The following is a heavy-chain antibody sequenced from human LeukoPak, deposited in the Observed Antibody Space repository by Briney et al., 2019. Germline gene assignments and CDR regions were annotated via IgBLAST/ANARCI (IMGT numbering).Heavy chain of an antibody. J-gene: IGHJ4*02. CDR1: GFTFSSYA. Sequence: PGGSLRLSCAASGFTFSSYAMSWVRQAPGKGLEWVSSISSSSSYTYYADSVKGRFTISRDNAKNSLYLQMNSLRAEDTAVYYCARDPLYGDYADYWGQGTLVTVSS. CDR3: ARDPLYGDYADY. CDR2: ISSSSSYT. V-gene: IGHV3-21*01. D-gene: IGHD4-17*01.